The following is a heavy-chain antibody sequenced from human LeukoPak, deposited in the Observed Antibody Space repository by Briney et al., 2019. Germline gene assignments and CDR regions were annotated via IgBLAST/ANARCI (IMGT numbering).Heavy chain of an antibody. CDR1: GYSFTSYW. CDR3: ARLDTPYDSSGLFDY. J-gene: IGHJ4*02. CDR2: IYPGDSDT. V-gene: IGHV5-51*01. Sequence: GESLKISCKGSGYSFTSYWIGWVRQMPGKGLEWMGLIYPGDSDTRYSPSFQGQVTISADKSISTAYLQWSSLKASDTAMYYCARLDTPYDSSGLFDYWGQGTLVTVSS. D-gene: IGHD3-22*01.